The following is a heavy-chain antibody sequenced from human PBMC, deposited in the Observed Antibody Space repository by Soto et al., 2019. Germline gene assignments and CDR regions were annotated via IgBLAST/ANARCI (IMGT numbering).Heavy chain of an antibody. CDR3: ARDTGLAPTVWGY. J-gene: IGHJ4*03. CDR1: GDSIRGGGHY. CDR2: VYHSGST. D-gene: IGHD7-27*01. V-gene: IGHV4-31*03. Sequence: QVQLQESGPGLVTPSQTLSLTCSVSGDSIRGGGHYWNWIRQFPGKGLEGIGYVYHSGSTHYHPSLRGRLTISIYTSKNQFSLRLISVTAADTALYYCARDTGLAPTVWGYWGHGTQVTVSS.